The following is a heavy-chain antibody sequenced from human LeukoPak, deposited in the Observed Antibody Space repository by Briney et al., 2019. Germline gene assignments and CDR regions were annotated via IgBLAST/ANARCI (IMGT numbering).Heavy chain of an antibody. CDR2: IYYSGST. Sequence: SETLSLTCTVSGRSISSGDYYWSWIRQPPGKGLEWIGYIYYSGSTYYNPSLKSRVTISVDTSKNQFSLKLSPVTAADTAVYYCARARIQTGYYFDYWGQGTLVTVSS. CDR3: ARARIQTGYYFDY. J-gene: IGHJ4*02. V-gene: IGHV4-30-4*01. CDR1: GRSISSGDYY. D-gene: IGHD1-14*01.